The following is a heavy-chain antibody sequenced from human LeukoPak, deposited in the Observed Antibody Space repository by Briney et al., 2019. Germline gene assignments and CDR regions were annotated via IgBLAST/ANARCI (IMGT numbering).Heavy chain of an antibody. V-gene: IGHV4-59*01. CDR2: IYYSGST. J-gene: IGHJ3*02. Sequence: SETLSLTCTVSGGSISSYYWNWVRQPPGKELEWIGYIYYSGSTNYNPSLKRRVTISVDTSKNQLSLKLSSVTAADTAVYYCARDTGDDAFDIWGQGTMVTVSS. CDR3: ARDTGDDAFDI. CDR1: GGSISSYY. D-gene: IGHD1-26*01.